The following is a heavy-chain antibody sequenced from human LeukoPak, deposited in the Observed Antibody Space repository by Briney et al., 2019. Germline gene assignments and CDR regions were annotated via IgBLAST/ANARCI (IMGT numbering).Heavy chain of an antibody. CDR1: GGSIGSSTYY. J-gene: IGHJ4*02. Sequence: SETLSLTCTVSGGSIGSSTYYWGWIRQPPGKGLEWIVSIYYSGSTYYNPSLKSRVTISVDTSKNQFSLKLSSVTAADTAVYHCARVKWAAGTTGIVRYWGQGTLVTVSS. CDR3: ARVKWAAGTTGIVRY. CDR2: IYYSGST. V-gene: IGHV4-39*07. D-gene: IGHD1-7*01.